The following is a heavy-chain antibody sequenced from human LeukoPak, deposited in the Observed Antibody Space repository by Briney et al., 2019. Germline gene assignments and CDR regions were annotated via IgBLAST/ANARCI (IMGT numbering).Heavy chain of an antibody. D-gene: IGHD3-10*01. Sequence: ASVTVSCKASGYTFTEYDIHWVRQAPGQGLEWMGWINPTSGGTYYAQKFQGRVTMTRDTSITTAYMEVSRLRSDDTAVYYCASLGSGSLYYYGMDVWGQGTTVTVSS. CDR1: GYTFTEYD. V-gene: IGHV1-2*02. J-gene: IGHJ6*02. CDR3: ASLGSGSLYYYGMDV. CDR2: INPTSGGT.